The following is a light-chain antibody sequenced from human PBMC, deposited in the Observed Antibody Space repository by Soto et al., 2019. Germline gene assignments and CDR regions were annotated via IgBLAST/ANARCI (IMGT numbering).Light chain of an antibody. J-gene: IGKJ4*01. CDR3: QHYDNLPPLT. CDR1: QDLTNY. CDR2: DTT. Sequence: DIQMTQSPPSLAASVGDTVTITCQASQDLTNYLNWYQQKPGEAPKLLIYDTTTLEEGVPSRFSGRGSGTHFTFTIYGLQPEDAAIYSCQHYDNLPPLTFGGGTKVEI. V-gene: IGKV1-33*01.